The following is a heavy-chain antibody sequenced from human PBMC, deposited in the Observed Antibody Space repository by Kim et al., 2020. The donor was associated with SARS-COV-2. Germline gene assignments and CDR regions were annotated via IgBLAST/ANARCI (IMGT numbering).Heavy chain of an antibody. CDR2: T. Sequence: TNYNPALRSRVTMSIDTPKKQFSLKLSSVTATDTAVYYWARVSDYGGDYFDYWGQGALVTVSS. CDR3: ARVSDYGGDYFDY. J-gene: IGHJ4*02. D-gene: IGHD4-17*01. V-gene: IGHV4-4*07.